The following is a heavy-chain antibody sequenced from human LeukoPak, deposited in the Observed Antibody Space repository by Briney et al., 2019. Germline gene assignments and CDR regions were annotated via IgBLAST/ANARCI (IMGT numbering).Heavy chain of an antibody. CDR1: GFTFSSYN. D-gene: IGHD3-10*01. CDR3: AKGPSLAGSYYNGGYY. CDR2: ITSGSSYI. J-gene: IGHJ4*02. Sequence: GGSLRLSCAASGFTFSSYNMNWVRQAPGKGLEWVSSITSGSSYIYYADSVKGRFTISRDNAKNSLYLQMNSLRAEDTAVYYCAKGPSLAGSYYNGGYYWGQGTLVTVSS. V-gene: IGHV3-21*01.